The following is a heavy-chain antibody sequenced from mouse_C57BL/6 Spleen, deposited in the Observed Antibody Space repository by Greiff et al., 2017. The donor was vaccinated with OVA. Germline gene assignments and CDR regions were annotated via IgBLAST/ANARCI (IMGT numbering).Heavy chain of an antibody. CDR2: IDPETGGT. J-gene: IGHJ4*01. Sequence: VQLVESGAELVRPGASVTLSCKASGYTFTDYEMHWVKQTPVHGLEWIGAIDPETGGTAYNQKFKGKAILTADKSSSTAYMELRSLTSEDSAVYYCTRSNGNYEDYAMDYWGQGTSVTVSS. D-gene: IGHD2-1*01. CDR1: GYTFTDYE. CDR3: TRSNGNYEDYAMDY. V-gene: IGHV1-15*01.